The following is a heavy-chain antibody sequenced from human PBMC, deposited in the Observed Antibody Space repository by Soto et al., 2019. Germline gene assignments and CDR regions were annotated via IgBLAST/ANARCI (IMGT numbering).Heavy chain of an antibody. CDR3: SRSPYSVSYLAYFDY. Sequence: QVQLVESGGGVVQPGRSLRLSCAASGFTFSSYGMHWVRQAPGKGLEWVAVISYDGSNKYYADSVKGRFTISRDNSKNPLYLQMNSLRAEDTAVYYCSRSPYSVSYLAYFDYWGQGTLVNVSS. CDR1: GFTFSSYG. CDR2: ISYDGSNK. V-gene: IGHV3-30*03. D-gene: IGHD1-26*01. J-gene: IGHJ4*02.